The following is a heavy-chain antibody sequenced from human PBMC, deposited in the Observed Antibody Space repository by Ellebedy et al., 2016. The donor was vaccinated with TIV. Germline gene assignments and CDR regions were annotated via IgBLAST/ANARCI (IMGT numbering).Heavy chain of an antibody. CDR1: GFTFSYYS. J-gene: IGHJ4*02. CDR2: ISHDGSNK. CDR3: ARGSSSRGYFDS. Sequence: GGSLRLFXAASGFTFSYYSMHWVRQAPGKGLEWVAVISHDGSNKYHAESVKGRFTISRDDSKNTLYLQMNTLRTEDTALYFCARGSSSRGYFDSWGQGTLVTVSS. V-gene: IGHV3-30-3*01. D-gene: IGHD6-13*01.